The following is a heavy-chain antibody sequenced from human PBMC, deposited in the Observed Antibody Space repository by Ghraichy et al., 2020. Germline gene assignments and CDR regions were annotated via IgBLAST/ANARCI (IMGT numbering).Heavy chain of an antibody. CDR3: ARDLGSGWYFDY. CDR1: GLIFSSYW. CDR2: IKKDGSEK. D-gene: IGHD6-19*01. Sequence: GGSLRLSCAASGLIFSSYWMSWVRQAPGKGLEWVANIKKDGSEKYYVDSVKGRFTISRDNAKNSLYLQMNSLRAEDTAVYYCARDLGSGWYFDYWGQGTLVTVSS. J-gene: IGHJ4*02. V-gene: IGHV3-7*01.